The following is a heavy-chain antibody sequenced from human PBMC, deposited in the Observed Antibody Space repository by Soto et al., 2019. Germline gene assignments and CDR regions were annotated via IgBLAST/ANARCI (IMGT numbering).Heavy chain of an antibody. D-gene: IGHD6-13*01. Sequence: QVQLVESGGGVVQPGRSLRLSCAASGFTFSSYGMHWVRQAPGKGLEWVAVISYDGSNKYYADSVKGRFTISRDNSKNTLYLQMNSLRAEDTAVYYCAKITGYSSSWYRGPEFDYWGQGTLVTVSS. CDR2: ISYDGSNK. CDR3: AKITGYSSSWYRGPEFDY. V-gene: IGHV3-30*18. J-gene: IGHJ4*02. CDR1: GFTFSSYG.